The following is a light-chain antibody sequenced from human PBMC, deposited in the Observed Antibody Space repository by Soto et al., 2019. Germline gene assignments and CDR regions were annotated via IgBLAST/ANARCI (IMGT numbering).Light chain of an antibody. CDR1: TSDIGNTYNY. CDR2: DVN. CDR3: SAYSTGSTPVL. V-gene: IGLV2-14*03. Sequence: QSALTQPASVSGSPGQSVTLSCTGTTSDIGNTYNYVSWYQHHPGKAPKLIISDVNNRPSGVSDRFSGSESGNTASLTISGLQAEHEADYYCSAYSTGSTPVLFGGGTKLTVL. J-gene: IGLJ2*01.